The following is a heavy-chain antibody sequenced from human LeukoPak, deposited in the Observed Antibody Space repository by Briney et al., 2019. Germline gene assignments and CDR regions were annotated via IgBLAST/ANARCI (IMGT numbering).Heavy chain of an antibody. CDR2: VSQSGSTI. J-gene: IGHJ4*02. D-gene: IGHD3-10*01. CDR3: AREGHTYGSDY. V-gene: IGHV3-11*01. CDR1: GFTFSSYA. Sequence: KSGGSLRLSCAASGFTFSSYAMSWIRQAPGKGLEWVSYVSQSGSTIYYADSVKGRFTISRDNGKNSLYLQMNSLRAEDTGMYFCAREGHTYGSDYWGQGTLVTVSS.